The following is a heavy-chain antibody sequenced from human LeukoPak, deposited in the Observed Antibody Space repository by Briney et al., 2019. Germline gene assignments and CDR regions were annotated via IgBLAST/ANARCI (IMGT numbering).Heavy chain of an antibody. Sequence: SETLSLTCTVSGGSISSYYWSWIRQPAGKGLEWIGRIYTSGSTNYNPSLKSRVTISVDTSKNQFSLKLSSVTAADTAVYYCARRGSGYQIGTFDYWGQGTLVTVSS. V-gene: IGHV4-4*07. CDR1: GGSISSYY. J-gene: IGHJ4*02. CDR2: IYTSGST. CDR3: ARRGSGYQIGTFDY. D-gene: IGHD3-22*01.